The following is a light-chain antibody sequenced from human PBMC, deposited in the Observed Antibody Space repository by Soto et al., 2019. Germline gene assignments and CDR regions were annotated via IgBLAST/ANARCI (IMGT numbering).Light chain of an antibody. CDR3: QSYDSSLSGWV. V-gene: IGLV1-40*01. CDR2: GNT. J-gene: IGLJ3*02. CDR1: SSNIGAGYD. Sequence: QAVVTQPPSVSGAPGQRVTISCTGSSSNIGAGYDVHWYQHLPGTAPKLLIYGNTNRPSGVPDRFSGSRSGTSASLAITGLQAADEADYYCQSYDSSLSGWVFGAGTKVTVL.